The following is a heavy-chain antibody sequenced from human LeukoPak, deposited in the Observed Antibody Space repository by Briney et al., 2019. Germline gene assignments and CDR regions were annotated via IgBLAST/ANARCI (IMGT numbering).Heavy chain of an antibody. CDR3: ASSTQPMIVHPYYFDY. V-gene: IGHV3-21*01. Sequence: GGSLRLSCAASGFTFSSYSMNWVRQAPGKGLEWVSSISSSSSYIYYADSVKGRFTISRDNAHNSLYLQMNSLRAEDTAVYYCASSTQPMIVHPYYFDYWGQGTLVTVSS. D-gene: IGHD3-22*01. J-gene: IGHJ4*02. CDR1: GFTFSSYS. CDR2: ISSSSSYI.